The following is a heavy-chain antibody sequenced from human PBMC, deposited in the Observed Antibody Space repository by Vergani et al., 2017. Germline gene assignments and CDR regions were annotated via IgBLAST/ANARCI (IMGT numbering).Heavy chain of an antibody. CDR2: FDPEEGET. D-gene: IGHD3-9*01. CDR1: GYTLTELS. J-gene: IGHJ6*03. V-gene: IGHV1-24*01. Sequence: QVQLVQSGAEVQKPGASVKVSCKVSGYTLTELSMHWVRQAPGKGLEWMGGFDPEEGETIYAQKFQGRVTMTEDTSTDTAYMELSSLRSEDPAAYYCATDRSYDILTGYSTGYMDVWGKGTTVTVSS. CDR3: ATDRSYDILTGYSTGYMDV.